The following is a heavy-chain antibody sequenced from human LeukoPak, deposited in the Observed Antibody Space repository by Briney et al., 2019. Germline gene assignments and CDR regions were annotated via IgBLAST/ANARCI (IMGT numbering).Heavy chain of an antibody. Sequence: SGTLSLTCAVSGGSISSSNWWSWVRQPPGKGLEWIGEIYHSGSTNYNPSLKSRVTISVDKSKNQFSLKLSSVTAADTAVYYCAKVPPIRGYCSGGSCPNWFDPWGQGTLVTVSS. CDR2: IYHSGST. D-gene: IGHD2-15*01. V-gene: IGHV4-4*02. CDR3: AKVPPIRGYCSGGSCPNWFDP. J-gene: IGHJ5*02. CDR1: GGSISSSNW.